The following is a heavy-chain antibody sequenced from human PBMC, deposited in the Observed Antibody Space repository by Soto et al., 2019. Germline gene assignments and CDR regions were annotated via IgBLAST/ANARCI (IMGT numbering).Heavy chain of an antibody. CDR1: GYTFTSYY. CDR2: INPSGGST. Sequence: ASVKVSCKASGYTFTSYYMHWVRQAPGQGLEWMGIINPSGGSTSYAQKFQGRVTMTRDTSTSTVYMELSSLRSEDTAVYCCARDDVGTHWFDPWGQGTLVTVSS. CDR3: ARDDVGTHWFDP. V-gene: IGHV1-46*01. J-gene: IGHJ5*02. D-gene: IGHD1-1*01.